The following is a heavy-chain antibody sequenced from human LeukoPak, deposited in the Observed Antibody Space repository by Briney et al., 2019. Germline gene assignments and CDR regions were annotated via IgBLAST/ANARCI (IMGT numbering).Heavy chain of an antibody. CDR2: ISSSSSYI. CDR1: GFTFSSYS. D-gene: IGHD5-12*01. Sequence: GGSLRLSCAASGFTFSSYSMNWVRQAPGKGLEWVLSISSSSSYIYYADSVKGRFTISRDNAKNSLYLQMNSLRAEDTAVYYCARAERGYSGYDDYWGQGTLVTVSS. J-gene: IGHJ4*02. CDR3: ARAERGYSGYDDY. V-gene: IGHV3-21*01.